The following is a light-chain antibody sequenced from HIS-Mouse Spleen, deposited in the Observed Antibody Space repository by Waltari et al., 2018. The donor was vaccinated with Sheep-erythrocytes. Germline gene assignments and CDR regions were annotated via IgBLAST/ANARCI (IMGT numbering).Light chain of an antibody. CDR2: DVS. CDR3: CSDAGSYTLV. V-gene: IGLV2-11*01. Sequence: QSALTQPRSVSGSPGQSVTISCTGTSSDVGGYNYVSWYQQHPGKAPKLMIYDVSKRPSGVADRFAGSKSGNTASLTISGLQAEDEADYYCCSDAGSYTLVFGGGTKLTVL. J-gene: IGLJ2*01. CDR1: SSDVGGYNY.